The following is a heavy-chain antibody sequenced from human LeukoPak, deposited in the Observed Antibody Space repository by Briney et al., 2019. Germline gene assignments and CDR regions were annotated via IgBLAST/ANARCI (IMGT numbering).Heavy chain of an antibody. V-gene: IGHV3-53*01. J-gene: IGHJ4*02. CDR2: IYGDGRT. Sequence: PGGSLRLSCVASGFTFSSYAIIWVRQAPGNGLERVSVIYGDGRTSHSASVGGRFTISRDNSKNIVSLQMNNLRAEDTAVYYCARGRGLGVVSPYFDYWGQGTLVTVSS. D-gene: IGHD3-3*01. CDR1: GFTFSSYA. CDR3: ARGRGLGVVSPYFDY.